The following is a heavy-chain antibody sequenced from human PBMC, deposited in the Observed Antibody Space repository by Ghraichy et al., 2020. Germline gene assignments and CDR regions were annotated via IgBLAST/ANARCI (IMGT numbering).Heavy chain of an antibody. V-gene: IGHV4-34*01. CDR2: INHSGGT. CDR1: GGSFSGYY. CDR3: ARGYDMVRGTGGFDY. Sequence: GSLRLSCAVYGGSFSGYYWSWIRQPPGKGLEWIGEINHSGGTNYNPSLKSRVTISVDTSKNQFSLKLSSVTAADTAVYYCARGYDMVRGTGGFDYWGQGTLVTVSS. J-gene: IGHJ4*02. D-gene: IGHD3-10*01.